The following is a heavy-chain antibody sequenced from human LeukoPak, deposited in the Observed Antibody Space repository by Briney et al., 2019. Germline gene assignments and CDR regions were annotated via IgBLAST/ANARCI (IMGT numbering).Heavy chain of an antibody. D-gene: IGHD6-13*01. CDR1: GYTFTGYY. V-gene: IGHV1-2*02. CDR2: INPNSGGT. CDR3: ARVESIAAPTSY. Sequence: ASAKVSCKASGYTFTGYYMHWVRQAPGQGLEWMGWINPNSGGTNYALKFQGRVTMTRDTSISTAYMELSRLRSDDTAVFYCARVESIAAPTSYWGQGTLVTVSS. J-gene: IGHJ4*02.